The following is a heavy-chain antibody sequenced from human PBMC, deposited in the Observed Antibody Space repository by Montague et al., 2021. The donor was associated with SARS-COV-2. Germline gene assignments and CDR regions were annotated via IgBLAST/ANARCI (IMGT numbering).Heavy chain of an antibody. V-gene: IGHV6-1*01. CDR3: ARERWAVGVSFDY. J-gene: IGHJ4*02. CDR1: GDSVSSNSVS. CDR2: TYYRSKWSN. D-gene: IGHD1-26*01. Sequence: CAISGDSVSSNSVSWNWIRQSPSRGLEWLGRTYYRSKWSNEYALSVKSRITITPDTSKNQLSLQLTSVTPEDTAVYFCARERWAVGVSFDYWGQGTLVTVSS.